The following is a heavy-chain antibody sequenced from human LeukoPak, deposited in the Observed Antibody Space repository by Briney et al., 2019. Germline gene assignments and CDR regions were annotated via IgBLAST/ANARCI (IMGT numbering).Heavy chain of an antibody. Sequence: GGSLKLSCAASGFTFSGSAMHWVRQASGKGLEWVGRIRSKANSYATAYAASVKGRLTISRDDSKNTAYLQMNSLKTEDTAVYYCTLRVPVAGTTGGFFDYWGQGTLVTVSS. CDR3: TLRVPVAGTTGGFFDY. J-gene: IGHJ4*02. V-gene: IGHV3-73*01. CDR1: GFTFSGSA. D-gene: IGHD6-19*01. CDR2: IRSKANSYAT.